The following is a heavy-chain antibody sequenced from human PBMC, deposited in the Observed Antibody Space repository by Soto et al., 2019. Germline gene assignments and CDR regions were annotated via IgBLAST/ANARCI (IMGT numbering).Heavy chain of an antibody. CDR3: ARDLGYNYGHPFDY. V-gene: IGHV3-33*01. J-gene: IGHJ4*02. CDR1: GFTFGTYT. D-gene: IGHD5-18*01. CDR2: ILFDGSNK. Sequence: QVQLVESGGGVVQPGRSLRLSCAASGFTFGTYTMHWVRQAPGKGLEWLALILFDGSNKYYADSVKGRFTISRDNSKNTLYLQMNSPSAEDTAVYYCARDLGYNYGHPFDYWGQGTLVTVSS.